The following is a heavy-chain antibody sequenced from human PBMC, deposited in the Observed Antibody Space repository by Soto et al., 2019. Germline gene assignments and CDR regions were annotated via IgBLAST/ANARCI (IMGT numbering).Heavy chain of an antibody. CDR3: AKGGWYTSSSRSDC. J-gene: IGHJ4*02. CDR2: MSYDGRNQ. Sequence: QVQLVESGGGVVQPGTSLRLSCSASGFILSGVDMHWVRQAPGKGLEWVAVMSYDGRNQYYADSVKGRFTVSRDSSKSTLYLQMNSLRTEDAAVYYCAKGGWYTSSSRSDCWGQGTLVTVSS. V-gene: IGHV3-30*18. CDR1: GFILSGVD. D-gene: IGHD6-6*01.